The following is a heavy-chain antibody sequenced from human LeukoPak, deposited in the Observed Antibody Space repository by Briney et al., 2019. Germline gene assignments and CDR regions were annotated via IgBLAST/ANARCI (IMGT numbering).Heavy chain of an antibody. V-gene: IGHV4-59*01. CDR1: GGSISNYY. CDR2: LYYSGST. D-gene: IGHD2-21*02. CDR3: ARDAPYCGGDCYQY. J-gene: IGHJ4*02. Sequence: PSETLSLTCAVSGGSISNYYWGWIRPPPGKGRAWIGYLYYSGSTNYNPSLKSRVTISVDTSKSQFSLKLSAVTAADTAVYYCARDAPYCGGDCYQYWGQGTLVTVSS.